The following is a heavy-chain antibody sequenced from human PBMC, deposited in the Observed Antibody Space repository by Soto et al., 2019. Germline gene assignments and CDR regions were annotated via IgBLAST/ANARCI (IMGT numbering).Heavy chain of an antibody. Sequence: TLSLTCAVSGDSINSGAYYWTWIRQHPGKGLEWIGCIYSDGGADYSPSLKSRLTMSMDTSKNQFSLRLTSVTAADTAVYYCARGLAEWSNDSWGQGTLVTVSS. CDR2: IYSDGGA. CDR3: ARGLAEWSNDS. D-gene: IGHD3-3*01. V-gene: IGHV4-31*11. CDR1: GDSINSGAYY. J-gene: IGHJ4*02.